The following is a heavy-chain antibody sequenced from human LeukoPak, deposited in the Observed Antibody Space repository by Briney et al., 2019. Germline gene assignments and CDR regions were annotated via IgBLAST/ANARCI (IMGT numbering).Heavy chain of an antibody. CDR1: GFTFSSYW. CDR3: VRGQLWSYYHDY. Sequence: GGSLRLSCAASGFTFSSYWMHWVRQAPGKGLVWVSRIKGDERSTNYADSVKGRFTISRDNAKNTVYLEMNSLRAEDTAVYYCVRGQLWSYYHDYWGQGTLVTVSS. CDR2: IKGDERST. V-gene: IGHV3-74*01. J-gene: IGHJ4*02. D-gene: IGHD5-18*01.